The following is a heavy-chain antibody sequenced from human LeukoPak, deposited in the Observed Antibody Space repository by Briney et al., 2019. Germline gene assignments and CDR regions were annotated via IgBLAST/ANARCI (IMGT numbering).Heavy chain of an antibody. CDR2: IYYSVNT. J-gene: IGHJ3*02. CDR1: GGSMGRYH. V-gene: IGHV4-59*01. D-gene: IGHD2-15*01. CDR3: ARDLGFVSKVCAFDS. Sequence: PSETLSLPCTLSGGSMGRYHWNWLRQSPGKALECLGYIYYSVNTNYTPSLKSRVIISVDSSKNQFSLKLSSVTAADTAVYYCARDLGFVSKVCAFDSWGQGTMVTVSS.